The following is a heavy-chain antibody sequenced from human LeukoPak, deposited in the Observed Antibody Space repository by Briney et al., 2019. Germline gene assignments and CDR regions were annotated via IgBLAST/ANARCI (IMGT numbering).Heavy chain of an antibody. D-gene: IGHD6-19*01. Sequence: ASVQVSCKTSDYTFTNYGITWVRQVHGRGLEWMGWITGRGGNTNYAQKFHGRVTMTADTSTSTAYMELTSLTSDDTAVYYCARDVIASGWYVDYWGQGTLVIVSS. CDR2: ITGRGGNT. J-gene: IGHJ4*02. V-gene: IGHV1-18*01. CDR1: DYTFTNYG. CDR3: ARDVIASGWYVDY.